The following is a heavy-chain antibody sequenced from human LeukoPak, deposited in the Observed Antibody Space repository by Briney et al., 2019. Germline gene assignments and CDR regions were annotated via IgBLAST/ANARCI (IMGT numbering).Heavy chain of an antibody. CDR2: IIPILGIA. CDR1: GGTFSSYT. J-gene: IGHJ6*02. V-gene: IGHV1-69*02. D-gene: IGHD6-13*01. Sequence: GPSVKVSCKASGGTFSSYTISWVRQAPGQGLEWMGRIIPILGIANYAQKFQGRVTITADKSTSTAYMELSSLRSEDTAVYYCARGTSSSRGSYYYYGMDVWGQGTTVTVSS. CDR3: ARGTSSSRGSYYYYGMDV.